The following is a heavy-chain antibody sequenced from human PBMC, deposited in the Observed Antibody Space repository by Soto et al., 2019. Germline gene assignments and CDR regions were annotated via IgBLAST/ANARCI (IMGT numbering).Heavy chain of an antibody. CDR3: AKGFIVVVTAIRPDDNFDV. CDR2: ISGGGGST. CDR1: GFTFNTYA. Sequence: EVQLLESGGGLVQPGESLRLSCAASGFTFNTYAMNWVRQVPGKGLEWVASISGGGGSTYYADSVKGRFTISRDTSKNTLYLQMNSLSAEDTAAYYCAKGFIVVVTAIRPDDNFDVWGQGTMVTVSS. D-gene: IGHD2-21*02. V-gene: IGHV3-23*01. J-gene: IGHJ3*01.